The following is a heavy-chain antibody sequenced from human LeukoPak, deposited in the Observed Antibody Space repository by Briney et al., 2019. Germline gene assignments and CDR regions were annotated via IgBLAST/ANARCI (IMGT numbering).Heavy chain of an antibody. J-gene: IGHJ6*02. D-gene: IGHD2-21*02. CDR3: ARDLCGGDCYYYYYYGMDV. CDR2: ISGSGGST. V-gene: IGHV3-23*01. CDR1: GFTFSSYA. Sequence: GGSLRLSCAASGFTFSSYAMSWIRQAPGKGLEWVSAISGSGGSTYYADSVKGRFTISRDNSKNTLYLQMNSLRAEDTAVYYCARDLCGGDCYYYYYYGMDVWGQGTTVTVSS.